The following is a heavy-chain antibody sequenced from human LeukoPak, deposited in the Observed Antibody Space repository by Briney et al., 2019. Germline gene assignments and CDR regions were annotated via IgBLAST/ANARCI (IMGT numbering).Heavy chain of an antibody. D-gene: IGHD6-13*01. CDR2: IIPIFGTA. CDR3: ARGGLLIAAAGSPDY. V-gene: IGHV1-69*05. J-gene: IGHJ4*02. Sequence: ASVTVSCKASGGTFSSYAISWVRQAPGQGLEWMGGIIPIFGTANYAQKFQGRVTITTDESTSTAYMELSSLRSEDTAVYYCARGGLLIAAAGSPDYWGQGTLVTVSS. CDR1: GGTFSSYA.